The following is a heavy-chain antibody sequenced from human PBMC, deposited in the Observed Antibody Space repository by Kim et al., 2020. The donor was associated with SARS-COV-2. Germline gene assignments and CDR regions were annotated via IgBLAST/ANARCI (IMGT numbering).Heavy chain of an antibody. CDR3: ARETQYGDYDY. CDR2: T. Sequence: TSYSDYGKGRCTIARDNTRNTPYLQMNSLRAEDTAVYYCARETQYGDYDYWGQGTLVTVSS. D-gene: IGHD4-17*01. J-gene: IGHJ4*02. V-gene: IGHV3-53*01.